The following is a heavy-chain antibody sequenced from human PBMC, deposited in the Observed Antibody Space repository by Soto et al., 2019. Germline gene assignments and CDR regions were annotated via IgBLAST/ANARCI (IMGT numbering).Heavy chain of an antibody. D-gene: IGHD2-2*01. J-gene: IGHJ6*02. CDR3: ARGVIVVVPAAINYYYGMDV. CDR1: GYSFTSYW. Sequence: GESLKISCKGSGYSFTSYWISWVRQMPGKGLEWMGRIDPSDSYTNYSPSFQGHVTISADKSISTAYLQWSSLKASDTAMYYCARGVIVVVPAAINYYYGMDVWGQGTTVTVSS. CDR2: IDPSDSYT. V-gene: IGHV5-10-1*01.